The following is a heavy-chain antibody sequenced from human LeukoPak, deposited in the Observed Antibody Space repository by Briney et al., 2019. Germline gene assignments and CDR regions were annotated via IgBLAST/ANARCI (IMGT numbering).Heavy chain of an antibody. V-gene: IGHV3-23*01. CDR2: ISGSGGST. Sequence: GGSLRLSCAASGFTFSSYAMSWVRQAPGKGLEWVSAISGSGGSTYYADSVKGRFTISRDNSKNTLYLQMNSLGAEDTAVYYCAKESGRIVAKSPFDPWGQGTLVTVSS. D-gene: IGHD5-12*01. J-gene: IGHJ5*02. CDR1: GFTFSSYA. CDR3: AKESGRIVAKSPFDP.